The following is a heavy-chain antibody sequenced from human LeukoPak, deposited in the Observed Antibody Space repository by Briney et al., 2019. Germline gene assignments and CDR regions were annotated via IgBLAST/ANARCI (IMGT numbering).Heavy chain of an antibody. Sequence: PGGSLRLSCSPAGFNFSDSYMSWIRQAPGKGLEWVPYISSRSYSTYYAASVKGRFTISRDNTQNSLFLHMNSLRAEDTAVYYCAWGKRSFDYWGQGTLVTVSS. J-gene: IGHJ4*02. V-gene: IGHV3-11*01. CDR3: AWGKRSFDY. D-gene: IGHD7-27*01. CDR1: GFNFSDSY. CDR2: ISSRSYST.